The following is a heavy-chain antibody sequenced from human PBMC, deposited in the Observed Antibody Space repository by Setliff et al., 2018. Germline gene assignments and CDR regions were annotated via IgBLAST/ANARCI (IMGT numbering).Heavy chain of an antibody. J-gene: IGHJ3*02. V-gene: IGHV4-31*03. CDR3: ARARWDRESFDI. CDR1: GGSFSSGGYY. CDR2: IYYSGTT. Sequence: SETLSLTCTVSGGSFSSGGYYWNWIRQHPGKGLEWIGYIYYSGTTYFNPTLKSRVTISVDTSKSQFSLNLTSVTAADTAIYYCARARWDRESFDIWGQGTMVTVSS. D-gene: IGHD1-26*01.